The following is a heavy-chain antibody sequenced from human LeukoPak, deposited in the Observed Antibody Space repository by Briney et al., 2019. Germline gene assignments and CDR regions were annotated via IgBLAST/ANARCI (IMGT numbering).Heavy chain of an antibody. J-gene: IGHJ4*02. CDR1: GFTFSSYW. CDR3: AAYSNKGGY. V-gene: IGHV3-30*02. D-gene: IGHD6-13*01. Sequence: GGSLRLSCAASGFTFSSYWMSWVRQAPGKGLEWVAFIRYDGSNKYYADSVKGRFTISRDNFKNTLYLQMNSLRAEDTAVYYCAAYSNKGGYWGQGTLVTVSS. CDR2: IRYDGSNK.